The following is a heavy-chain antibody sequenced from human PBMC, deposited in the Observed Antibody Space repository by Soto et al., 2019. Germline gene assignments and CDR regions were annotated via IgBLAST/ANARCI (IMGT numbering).Heavy chain of an antibody. CDR2: IYSGGST. CDR1: GFTVSSNY. D-gene: IGHD3-22*01. Sequence: ESGGGLIQPGGSLRLSCAASGFTVSSNYMSWFRQAPGKGLEWVSVIYSGGSTYYADSVKGRFTISRDNSKNTLYLQMNSLRAEDTAVYYCARDRVESGYPEYFQHWGQGTLVTVSS. J-gene: IGHJ1*01. CDR3: ARDRVESGYPEYFQH. V-gene: IGHV3-53*01.